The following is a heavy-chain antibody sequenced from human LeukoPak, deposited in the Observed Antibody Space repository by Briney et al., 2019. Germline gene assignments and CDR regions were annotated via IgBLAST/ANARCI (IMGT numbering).Heavy chain of an antibody. V-gene: IGHV3-30*04. CDR3: ARDYYDSSGIGAFDI. CDR2: ISYDGSNK. Sequence: PGGSLRLSCAASGFTFSSYAMHWVRQAPGKGLEWVAVISYDGSNKYYADSVKGRFTISRDNSKNTLYLQMNSLRAEDTAVYYCARDYYDSSGIGAFDIWGQGTMVTVSS. CDR1: GFTFSSYA. D-gene: IGHD3-22*01. J-gene: IGHJ3*02.